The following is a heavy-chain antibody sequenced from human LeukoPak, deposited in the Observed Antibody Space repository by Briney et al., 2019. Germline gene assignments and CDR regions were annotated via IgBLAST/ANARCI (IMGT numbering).Heavy chain of an antibody. V-gene: IGHV4-61*02. D-gene: IGHD3-22*01. CDR1: GGSIISGSHC. Sequence: PSETLSLTCTVSGGSIISGSHCWSWIRQPAGKGLEWIGRLYTSGSTNYNPSLKSRVTISVDTSKNQFSLKLSSVTAADTAVYYCARVSNYYDSTAFTFDIWGQGTMVTVSS. CDR3: ARVSNYYDSTAFTFDI. J-gene: IGHJ3*02. CDR2: LYTSGST.